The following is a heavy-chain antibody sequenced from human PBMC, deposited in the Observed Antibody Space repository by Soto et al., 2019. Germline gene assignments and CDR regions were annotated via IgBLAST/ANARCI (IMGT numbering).Heavy chain of an antibody. Sequence: ASVKVSCKVSGYTLTELSMHWVRQAPGKGLEWMGGFDPEDGETIYAQKSQGRVTMTEDTSTDTAYMELGSLRSEDTAVYYCAVTGHGSSWSDYWGQGTLVTVSS. CDR1: GYTLTELS. J-gene: IGHJ4*02. D-gene: IGHD6-13*01. CDR2: FDPEDGET. CDR3: AVTGHGSSWSDY. V-gene: IGHV1-24*01.